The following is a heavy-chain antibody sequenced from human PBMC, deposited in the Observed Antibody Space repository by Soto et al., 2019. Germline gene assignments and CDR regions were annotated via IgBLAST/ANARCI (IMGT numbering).Heavy chain of an antibody. V-gene: IGHV2-5*02. J-gene: IGHJ4*02. CDR1: GFSLSTSGVG. CDR2: IYWDDDK. D-gene: IGHD2-15*01. CDR3: AHRPSYCSGGSCYSGFDY. Sequence: QITLKESGPTLVKPTQTLTLTCTFSGFSLSTSGVGVGWIRQPPGKALEWLALIYWDDDKRYSPSLKSRPTSPKXTXXXQXXLTMTTMDPVDTATYYCAHRPSYCSGGSCYSGFDYWGQGTLVTVSS.